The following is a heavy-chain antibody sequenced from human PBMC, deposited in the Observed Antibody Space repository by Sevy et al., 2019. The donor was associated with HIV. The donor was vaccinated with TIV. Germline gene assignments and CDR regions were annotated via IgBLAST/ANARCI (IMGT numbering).Heavy chain of an antibody. CDR2: INPNSGGT. D-gene: IGHD4-17*01. CDR1: GYTFTGYY. V-gene: IGHV1-2*02. Sequence: ASVKVSCKASGYTFTGYYMHWVRQAPGQGLEWMGWINPNSGGTNYAQKFQGRVTMTRDTSISTAYMELGRLGSDDTAVYYCARVPGATVTINPPYYYYGMDVWGQGTTVTVSS. J-gene: IGHJ6*02. CDR3: ARVPGATVTINPPYYYYGMDV.